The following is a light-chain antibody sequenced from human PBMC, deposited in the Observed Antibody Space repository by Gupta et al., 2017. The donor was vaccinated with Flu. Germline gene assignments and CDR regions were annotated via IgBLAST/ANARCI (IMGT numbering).Light chain of an antibody. Sequence: GDRVTITCRASQTISTSLNWYQQKLGKAPELLIYAASSLRSGVPSRFSCSGSGTDFNLTISSLQPDDSASYYCQQSYSTPLTFGGGTKVEIK. CDR3: QQSYSTPLT. CDR2: AAS. V-gene: IGKV1-39*01. J-gene: IGKJ4*01. CDR1: QTISTS.